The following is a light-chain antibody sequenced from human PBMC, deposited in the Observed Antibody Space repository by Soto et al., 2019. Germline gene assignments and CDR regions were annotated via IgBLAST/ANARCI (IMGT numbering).Light chain of an antibody. CDR3: QQYEKWPPSIT. CDR1: QSFTSN. Sequence: EIVLTQSPGTLSLSPGERATLSCGASQSFTSNYLAWYQQKPGQAPRLLIYGASTRATGISARFSGSGSGTEFTLTISSLQSEDFAVYYCQQYEKWPPSITFGQGTRLEI. J-gene: IGKJ5*01. V-gene: IGKV3-15*01. CDR2: GAS.